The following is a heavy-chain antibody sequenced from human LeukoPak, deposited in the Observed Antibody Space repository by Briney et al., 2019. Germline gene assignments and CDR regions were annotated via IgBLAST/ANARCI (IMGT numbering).Heavy chain of an antibody. Sequence: ASVKVSCKASGYTFTSYGISWVRQAPGQGLEWMGWISADNGNTYYIQRLQGRVTMATDTSTSTAYMELRSLRSDDTAVYYCARGITMIVVVTPAFGYWGQGTLVTVSS. D-gene: IGHD3-22*01. CDR1: GYTFTSYG. V-gene: IGHV1-18*01. CDR3: ARGITMIVVVTPAFGY. CDR2: ISADNGNT. J-gene: IGHJ4*02.